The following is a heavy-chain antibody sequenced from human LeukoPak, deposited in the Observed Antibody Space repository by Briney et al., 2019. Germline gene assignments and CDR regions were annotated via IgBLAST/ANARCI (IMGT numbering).Heavy chain of an antibody. D-gene: IGHD5-18*01. CDR3: ARHGGIQLWLRFWFDP. J-gene: IGHJ5*02. Sequence: SETLSLTCAVYGGSFSGYYWSWIRQPPGKGLEWIGEINHSGSTNYNPSLKSRVTISVDTSKNQFSLKLSSVTAADTAVYYCARHGGIQLWLRFWFDPWGQGTLVTVSS. V-gene: IGHV4-34*01. CDR2: INHSGST. CDR1: GGSFSGYY.